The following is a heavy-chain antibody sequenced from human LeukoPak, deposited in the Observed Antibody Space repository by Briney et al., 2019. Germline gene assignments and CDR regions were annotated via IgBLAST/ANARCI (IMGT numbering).Heavy chain of an antibody. Sequence: GASVKVSCKASGYTFTGYYMHWVRQAPGQGLEWIGWINPNSGGTNYAQKFQGRVTMTRDTSISTAYMELSRLRSDDTAVYYCARFLVSTYYYYGMDVWGQGTTVTVSS. CDR3: ARFLVSTYYYYGMDV. J-gene: IGHJ6*02. CDR1: GYTFTGYY. CDR2: INPNSGGT. V-gene: IGHV1-2*02. D-gene: IGHD3-3*01.